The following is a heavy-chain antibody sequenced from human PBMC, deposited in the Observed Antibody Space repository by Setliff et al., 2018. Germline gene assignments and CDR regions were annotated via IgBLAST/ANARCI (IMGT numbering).Heavy chain of an antibody. D-gene: IGHD2-15*01. Sequence: SVKVSCKASGDSFSNYAISWVRQAPGQGLEWMGGLIPMFGTPGYAQKXXDRVTITTDESTSTAYMELNSLTSEDTAVYYCARSPALLGIVYLDPWGQGTRVTVSS. CDR3: ARSPALLGIVYLDP. CDR2: LIPMFGTP. V-gene: IGHV1-69*05. J-gene: IGHJ5*02. CDR1: GDSFSNYA.